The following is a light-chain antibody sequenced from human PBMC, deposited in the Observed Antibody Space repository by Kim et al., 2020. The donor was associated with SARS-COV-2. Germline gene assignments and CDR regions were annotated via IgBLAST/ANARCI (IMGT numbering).Light chain of an antibody. V-gene: IGLV1-44*01. Sequence: GQTVNSNCAGSMSNSGSNVENGYQQRPGTAPKLLMYSNDYRPSGGPDRFSGSKSGTSAALAISGLQSEDEADYYCVAWDDSLTGSVFGGGTQLTVL. CDR2: SND. CDR1: MSNSGSNV. J-gene: IGLJ3*02. CDR3: VAWDDSLTGSV.